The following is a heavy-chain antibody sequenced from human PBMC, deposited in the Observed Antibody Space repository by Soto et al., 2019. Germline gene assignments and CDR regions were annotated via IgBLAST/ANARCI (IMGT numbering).Heavy chain of an antibody. CDR1: GYSFTTYW. CDR2: IYPGDSDT. J-gene: IGHJ4*02. Sequence: PGESLKISCEASGYSFTTYWIGWVRQMSGKGLEWMGIIYPGDSDTRYSPSFQGQVTISADKSISTAYLQWSSLKASDTAIYYCASPYSSSWLSLDYWGQGTLVTVSS. V-gene: IGHV5-51*01. D-gene: IGHD6-13*01. CDR3: ASPYSSSWLSLDY.